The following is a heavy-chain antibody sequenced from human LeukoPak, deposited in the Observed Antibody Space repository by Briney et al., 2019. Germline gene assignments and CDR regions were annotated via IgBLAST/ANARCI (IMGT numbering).Heavy chain of an antibody. CDR2: INWNGGST. Sequence: PGGSLRLSCAASGFTFDDYGMSWVRQAPGKGLEWVSGINWNGGSTGYADSVKGRFTISRDNAKNSLYLQMNSLRAEDTAVYYCARDNYYDSSGYYLSAFDIWGQGTMVTVSS. V-gene: IGHV3-20*04. D-gene: IGHD3-22*01. J-gene: IGHJ3*02. CDR3: ARDNYYDSSGYYLSAFDI. CDR1: GFTFDDYG.